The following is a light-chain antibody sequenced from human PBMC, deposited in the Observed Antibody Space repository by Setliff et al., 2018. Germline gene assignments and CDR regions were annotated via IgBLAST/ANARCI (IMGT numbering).Light chain of an antibody. CDR2: RDS. CDR1: SSNIGTKT. V-gene: IGLV1-44*01. CDR3: AAWDDILKAVV. J-gene: IGLJ3*02. Sequence: QSVLAQPPSASGTPGQRVTISCSGSSSNIGTKTVNWYQQLPGVAPKLLIHRDSQRPSGAPDRFSGSKSGTPASLAISGLLSEDEADYYCAAWDDILKAVVFGGGTKVTVL.